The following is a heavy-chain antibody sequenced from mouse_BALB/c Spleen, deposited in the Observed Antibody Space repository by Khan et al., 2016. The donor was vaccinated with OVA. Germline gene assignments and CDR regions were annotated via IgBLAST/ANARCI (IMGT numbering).Heavy chain of an antibody. CDR1: GYSITSEYV. CDR3: TRKDYYDYDQFPY. V-gene: IGHV3-2*02. J-gene: IGHJ3*01. Sequence: EVQLQESGPGLVKPSQSLSLTCTVTGYSITSEYVWNWIRHFPGNKLEWMGYINYSGNTRYNPSLKSRISITRDTSKNQFFLQLNSVTTEDTATYYCTRKDYYDYDQFPYWGQGTLVTVSA. CDR2: INYSGNT. D-gene: IGHD2-4*01.